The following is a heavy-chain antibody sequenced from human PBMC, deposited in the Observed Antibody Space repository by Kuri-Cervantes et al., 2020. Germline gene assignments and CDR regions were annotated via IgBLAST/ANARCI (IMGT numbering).Heavy chain of an antibody. CDR2: INHSGST. J-gene: IGHJ5*02. CDR1: GGSFSGYY. Sequence: SETLSLTCAVYGGSFSGYYWSWIRQPPGKGLEWIGEINHSGSTNYNPSLKSRVTISVDTSKNQFSLKLNSVTAADTAVYYCARELRYSSSWYTHNWFDPWGQGTLVTVSS. D-gene: IGHD6-13*01. V-gene: IGHV4-34*01. CDR3: ARELRYSSSWYTHNWFDP.